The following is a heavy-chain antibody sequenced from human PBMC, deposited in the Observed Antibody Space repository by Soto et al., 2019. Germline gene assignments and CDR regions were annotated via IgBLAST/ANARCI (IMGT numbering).Heavy chain of an antibody. D-gene: IGHD3-9*01. V-gene: IGHV3-48*03. CDR2: ISSSASII. CDR1: GFTFSSYE. J-gene: IGHJ6*02. Sequence: GGSLRLSCAASGFTFSSYEMNWVRQAPGKGLEWISSISSSASIIYYGDSVKGRFTISRDNARNSLFLQVNSLRAEDTAVYYCARDRLANVWGQGTTVTVSS. CDR3: ARDRLANV.